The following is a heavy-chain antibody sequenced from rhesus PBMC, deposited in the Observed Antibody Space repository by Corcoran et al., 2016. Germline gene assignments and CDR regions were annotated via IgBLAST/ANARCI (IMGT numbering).Heavy chain of an antibody. CDR2: ISGSSGST. V-gene: IGHV4-65*01. J-gene: IGHJ4*01. D-gene: IGHD3-16*01. CDR1: GGSISSSNW. Sequence: QVQLQESGPGLVKPSETLSLTCAVSGGSISSSNWWSWIRQPPGKGLEWLGYISGSSGSTYSNPSLKSRVTISTDTSKNQVSLKLSSVTAADTAVYYCARKGSGSYYYFDYWGQGVLVTVSS. CDR3: ARKGSGSYYYFDY.